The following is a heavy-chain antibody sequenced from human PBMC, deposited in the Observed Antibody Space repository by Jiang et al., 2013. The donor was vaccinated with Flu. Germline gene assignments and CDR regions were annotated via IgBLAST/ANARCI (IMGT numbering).Heavy chain of an antibody. CDR1: GFTFSSYG. D-gene: IGHD3-16*01. V-gene: IGHV3-30*02. CDR3: AKIDRSYYYYYYYYGMDV. CDR2: IRYDGSNK. J-gene: IGHJ6*02. Sequence: ASGFTFSSYGMHWVRQAPGRGLEWVAFIRYDGSNKYYADSVKGRFTISRDNSKNTLYLQMNSLRAEDTAVYYCAKIDRSYYYYYYYYGMDVWGQGTTVTVSS.